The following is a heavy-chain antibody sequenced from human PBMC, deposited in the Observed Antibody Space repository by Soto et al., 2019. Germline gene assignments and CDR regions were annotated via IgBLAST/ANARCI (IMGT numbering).Heavy chain of an antibody. J-gene: IGHJ6*02. V-gene: IGHV3-15*01. CDR3: IAPLYFWSGLHYYYYYGMDV. CDR2: IKTTTDGGTT. CDR1: GFTFSNAW. Sequence: GGSLRLSCAASGFTFSNAWMSWVRQAPGKGLEWVGLIKTTTDGGTTDYAAPVKGRFSILRDDSKNTVYLQMNSLKTEDTGVYYCIAPLYFWSGLHYYYYYGMDVWGQGTTVTVSS. D-gene: IGHD3-3*01.